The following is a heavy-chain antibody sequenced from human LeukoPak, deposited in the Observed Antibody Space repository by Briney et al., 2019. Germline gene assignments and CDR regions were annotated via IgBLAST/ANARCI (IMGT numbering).Heavy chain of an antibody. Sequence: GASVKVSCKASGYTFTSYAMHWVRQAPGQRLEWMGWINAGNGNTKYSQKFQGRVTITRDTSASTAYMELSSLRSEDTAVYYCARDFSIGAADYYFDYWGQGTLVTVSS. D-gene: IGHD6-13*01. CDR3: ARDFSIGAADYYFDY. V-gene: IGHV1-3*01. J-gene: IGHJ4*02. CDR1: GYTFTSYA. CDR2: INAGNGNT.